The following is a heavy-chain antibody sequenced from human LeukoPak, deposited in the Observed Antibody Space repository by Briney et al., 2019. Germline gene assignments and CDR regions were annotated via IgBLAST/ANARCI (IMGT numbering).Heavy chain of an antibody. Sequence: SVKVSCKASGGTFSSYAISWVRQAPGQGLEWMGRIIPILGIANYAQKFQGRVTITADKSTSTAYMELSSLRSEDTAVYYCARWDCSSTSCFPGDWFDPWGQGTLVTVSS. D-gene: IGHD2-2*01. CDR3: ARWDCSSTSCFPGDWFDP. CDR2: IIPILGIA. V-gene: IGHV1-69*04. CDR1: GGTFSSYA. J-gene: IGHJ5*02.